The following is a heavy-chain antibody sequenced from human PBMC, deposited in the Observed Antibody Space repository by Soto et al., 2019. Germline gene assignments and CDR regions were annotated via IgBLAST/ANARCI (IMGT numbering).Heavy chain of an antibody. V-gene: IGHV3-72*01. CDR3: VRATTKATSSPSVDF. CDR1: GFTFSDHY. CDR2: STDQAHSFYT. J-gene: IGHJ4*02. Sequence: EVQLVESGGGLVQPGGSLRLSCAVSGFTFSDHYMDWARQAPGKGLEWVGRSTDQAHSFYTVYAASVKGRFTISRDDSSLYLQMNSLKIEDTAVYYCVRATTKATSSPSVDFWGQGTLVTVSS. D-gene: IGHD1-1*01.